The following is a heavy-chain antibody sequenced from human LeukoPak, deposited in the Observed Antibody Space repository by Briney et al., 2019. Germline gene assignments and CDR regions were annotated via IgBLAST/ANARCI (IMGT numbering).Heavy chain of an antibody. CDR2: MSSDGSNK. CDR1: GFTFSSYS. D-gene: IGHD6-19*01. CDR3: ARVYSSGWSYAFDI. Sequence: GRSLRLSCAASGFTFSSYSMHWVRQAPGKGLEWVAVMSSDGSNKYYTDSVKGRFTISRDNSKNTLYLQMNSLRPEDSAVYYCARVYSSGWSYAFDIRGQGTMVTVPS. V-gene: IGHV3-30*04. J-gene: IGHJ3*02.